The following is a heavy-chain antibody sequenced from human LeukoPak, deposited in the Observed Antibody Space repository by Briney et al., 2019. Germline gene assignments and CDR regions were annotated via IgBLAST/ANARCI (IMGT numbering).Heavy chain of an antibody. V-gene: IGHV3-33*01. J-gene: IGHJ3*02. CDR3: ASGKMVEGSSALDM. Sequence: PGGSLRLSCAASGFTFSSYGMHWVRQAPGKGLEWVALIWYDGSNKYYADSVKGRFTISRDDSKNSLFLQMNNLRADDTAVYYCASGKMVEGSSALDMWGQGTMVTVSS. CDR2: IWYDGSNK. D-gene: IGHD2-2*01. CDR1: GFTFSSYG.